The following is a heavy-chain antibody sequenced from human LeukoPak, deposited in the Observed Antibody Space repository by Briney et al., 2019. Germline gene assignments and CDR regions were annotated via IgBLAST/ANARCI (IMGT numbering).Heavy chain of an antibody. V-gene: IGHV3-7*01. J-gene: IGHJ3*02. D-gene: IGHD3-22*01. CDR1: EFTFSSSW. Sequence: GGSLRLSCAASEFTFSSSWMSWVRQAPGKGLEWVANIKQDGSEKYYVDSVKGRFIISRDSAKNSLYLQMNRLRAEDTAVYYCARDRYYDSSGYSDAFDIWGQGTMVTVSS. CDR3: ARDRYYDSSGYSDAFDI. CDR2: IKQDGSEK.